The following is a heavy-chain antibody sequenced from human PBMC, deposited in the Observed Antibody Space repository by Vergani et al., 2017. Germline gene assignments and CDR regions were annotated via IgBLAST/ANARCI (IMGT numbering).Heavy chain of an antibody. D-gene: IGHD6-13*01. J-gene: IGHJ2*01. Sequence: QVQLQESGPGLVKPSETLSLTCTVSGGSISSYYWSWIRQPPGQGLEWIGYIYYSGSTNYNPSRKSRVTISVDTSKNQFSLKLSSVTAADTAVYYCAREYSSTNGGYFDLWGRGTLVTVSS. V-gene: IGHV4-59*01. CDR1: GGSISSYY. CDR3: AREYSSTNGGYFDL. CDR2: IYYSGST.